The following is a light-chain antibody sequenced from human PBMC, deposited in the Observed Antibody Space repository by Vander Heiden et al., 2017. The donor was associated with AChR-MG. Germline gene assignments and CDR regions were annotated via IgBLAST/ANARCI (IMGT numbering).Light chain of an antibody. V-gene: IGLV1-47*01. CDR3: AEWDDSLSGVV. Sequence: SVLTQPPSASRTPGQTVTISCSGSSTHIGSNDVYRYQQFPGTAPKRVIYRNNQGPSGVPARFSGSKSGTSASLAISGLRSEDEADYYCAEWDDSLSGVVFGGGTKLTVL. J-gene: IGLJ2*01. CDR2: RNN. CDR1: STHIGSND.